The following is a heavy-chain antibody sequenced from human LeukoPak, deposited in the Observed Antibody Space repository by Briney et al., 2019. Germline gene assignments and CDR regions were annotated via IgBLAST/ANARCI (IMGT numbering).Heavy chain of an antibody. CDR2: IYYSGST. Sequence: SETLSLTCTVSGDSITSSSYYWGWIRQPPGKGLEWIGSIYYSGSTYYNPSLKSRVTISVDTSKNQFSLKLSSVTAADTAVYYCARQTYYYDSSGYTALYYFDYWGQGTLVTVSS. CDR3: ARQTYYYDSSGYTALYYFDY. V-gene: IGHV4-39*07. J-gene: IGHJ4*02. CDR1: GDSITSSSYY. D-gene: IGHD3-22*01.